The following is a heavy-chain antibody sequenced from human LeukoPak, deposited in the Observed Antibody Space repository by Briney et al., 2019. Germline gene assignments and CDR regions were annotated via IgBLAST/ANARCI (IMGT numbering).Heavy chain of an antibody. CDR1: GFTVGDYA. Sequence: GGSLRLSCTASGFTVGDYAMSWVRQAPGKGLEWVGFIRSKAYGGTTGYAASVKGRFTISRDDSKSIAYLQMNSLKTEDTAVYYCTRGQGLLDFDYWGQGTLVTVSS. CDR2: IRSKAYGGTT. CDR3: TRGQGLLDFDY. J-gene: IGHJ4*02. V-gene: IGHV3-49*04. D-gene: IGHD3-22*01.